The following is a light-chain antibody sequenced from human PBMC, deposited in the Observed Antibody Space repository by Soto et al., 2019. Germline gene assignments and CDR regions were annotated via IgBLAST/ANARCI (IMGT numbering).Light chain of an antibody. J-gene: IGKJ4*01. CDR1: QSVSSSY. V-gene: IGKV3-20*01. Sequence: EIVLTQSPGTLSLSPGDRATLSCRASQSVSSSYLAWYQQKPGQAPRLLIYGASSRATGIPDRFSGSGSGTEFTLTISRLEPEDFAVYYCQQYGSSPIFGGGTKVEIK. CDR3: QQYGSSPI. CDR2: GAS.